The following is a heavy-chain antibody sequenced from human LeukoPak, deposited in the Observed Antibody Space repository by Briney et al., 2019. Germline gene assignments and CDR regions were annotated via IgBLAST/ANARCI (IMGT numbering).Heavy chain of an antibody. CDR1: GFTFSSYA. CDR2: ISGSGGST. D-gene: IGHD3-16*01. J-gene: IGHJ4*02. CDR3: AREGGGSFHFDY. V-gene: IGHV3-23*01. Sequence: GGSLRLSCAASGFTFSSYAMSWVRQAPGKGLEWVSVISGSGGSTYYADSVKGRFTISRDNSKNTLYLQMNSLRAEDTAVYYCAREGGGSFHFDYWGQGTLVTVSS.